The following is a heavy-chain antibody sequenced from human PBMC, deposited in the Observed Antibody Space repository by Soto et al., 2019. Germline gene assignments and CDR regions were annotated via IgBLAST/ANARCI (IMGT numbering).Heavy chain of an antibody. Sequence: EVQLLESGGGLVQPGGSLRLSCAASGFTFSSYAMSWVRQAPGKGLEWVSAISGSGGSTYYADSVKGRFTISRDKSKNTLYLQMNSRRGDDTAVYYCAEDSNSFWSGDYMFDYWGQGTLVTVSS. V-gene: IGHV3-23*01. J-gene: IGHJ4*02. CDR3: AEDSNSFWSGDYMFDY. D-gene: IGHD3-3*01. CDR1: GFTFSSYA. CDR2: ISGSGGST.